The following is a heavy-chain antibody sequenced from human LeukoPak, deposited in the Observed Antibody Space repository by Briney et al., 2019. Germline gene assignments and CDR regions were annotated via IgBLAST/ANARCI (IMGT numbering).Heavy chain of an antibody. V-gene: IGHV1-8*01. J-gene: IGHJ2*01. CDR2: MNPNSSNT. CDR3: ARSYTVTTSDWYFDL. Sequence: GASVKVSFKASGYTFTSYDINWVRQATGQGLEWMGWMNPNSSNTGYAQKFQGRVTMTRNTSISTAYMELSSLRSEDTAVYYCARSYTVTTSDWYFDLWGRGTLVTVSS. D-gene: IGHD4-17*01. CDR1: GYTFTSYD.